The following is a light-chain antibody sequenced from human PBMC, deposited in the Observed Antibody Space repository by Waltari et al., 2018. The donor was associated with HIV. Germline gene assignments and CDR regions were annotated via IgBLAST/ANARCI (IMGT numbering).Light chain of an antibody. CDR2: YDS. CDR3: QAWDSNTVV. J-gene: IGLJ2*01. CDR1: RLGEKY. V-gene: IGLV3-1*01. Sequence: SYELTQPPSVSVSPGQTASITCSGDRLGEKYDGWYKQKPGQSPVLVIYYDSRRPSGIPERFSGSNSGNTATLTISGTQAMDEADYYCQAWDSNTVVFGGGTKLTVL.